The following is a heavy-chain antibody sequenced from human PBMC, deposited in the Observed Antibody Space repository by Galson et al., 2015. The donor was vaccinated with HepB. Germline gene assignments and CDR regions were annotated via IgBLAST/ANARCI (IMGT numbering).Heavy chain of an antibody. CDR1: GFTFSNYA. Sequence: SLRLSCAASGFTFSNYAMTWVRQAPGKGLDWVSSISASGGDTYYADSVKGRFTISRDSSKNTLYLQMNSLRAEDTALYYCARYILGATRFFDYWGQGTLVTVSS. V-gene: IGHV3-23*01. D-gene: IGHD1-26*01. CDR2: ISASGGDT. J-gene: IGHJ4*02. CDR3: ARYILGATRFFDY.